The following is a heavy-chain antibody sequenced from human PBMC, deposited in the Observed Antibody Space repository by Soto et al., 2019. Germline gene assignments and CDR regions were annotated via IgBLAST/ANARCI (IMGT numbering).Heavy chain of an antibody. CDR3: ARGVLGYCSSTSCPNYYYYGRDV. CDR1: GGTFSSYA. CDR2: IIPIFGTA. D-gene: IGHD2-2*01. V-gene: IGHV1-69*01. J-gene: IGHJ6*02. Sequence: QVQLVQSGAEVKKPGSSVKVSCKASGGTFSSYAISWVRQAPGQGLEWMGGIIPIFGTANYAQKFQGRVTITADESTSTAYMELSSLRSEDTAVYYCARGVLGYCSSTSCPNYYYYGRDVWGQGTTVTVSS.